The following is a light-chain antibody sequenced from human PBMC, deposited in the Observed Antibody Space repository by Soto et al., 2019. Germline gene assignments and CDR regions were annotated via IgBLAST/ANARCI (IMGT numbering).Light chain of an antibody. V-gene: IGKV1-39*01. J-gene: IGKJ4*01. CDR1: QTISSW. Sequence: DIQLTQSPSTLSGSLLERVPIXCRASQTISSWLAWYQQKPGKAPKLLIYAASSLQSGVPSRFSGSGSGTDFTLTISSLQPEDFATYYCQQSYSAPTFGGGTKVDIK. CDR2: AAS. CDR3: QQSYSAPT.